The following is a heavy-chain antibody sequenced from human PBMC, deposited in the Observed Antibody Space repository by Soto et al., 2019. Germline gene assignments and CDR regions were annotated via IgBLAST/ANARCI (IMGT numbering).Heavy chain of an antibody. Sequence: GASVKVSCKASGGTFSSYAISWVRQAPGQGLEWMGGIIPIFGTANYAQKFQGRVTITADESTSTAYMELGSLRSEDTAVYYCARYCSGGSCYALGYYYGMDGWGRGTTVNVSS. V-gene: IGHV1-69*13. CDR1: GGTFSSYA. CDR2: IIPIFGTA. J-gene: IGHJ6*01. D-gene: IGHD2-15*01. CDR3: ARYCSGGSCYALGYYYGMDG.